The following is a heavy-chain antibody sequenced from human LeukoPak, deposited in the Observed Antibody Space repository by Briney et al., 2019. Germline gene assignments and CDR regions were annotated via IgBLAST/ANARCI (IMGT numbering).Heavy chain of an antibody. J-gene: IGHJ6*02. CDR2: IYYSGST. Sequence: SETLSLTCTVSGGSISSYYWSWIRQPPGKGLEWIGYIYYSGSTNYNPSLKSRVTISVDTSKNQFSLELSSVTAADTAVYYCARDLRIAAAGTYYYYGMDVWGQGTTVTVSS. CDR1: GGSISSYY. D-gene: IGHD6-13*01. V-gene: IGHV4-59*01. CDR3: ARDLRIAAAGTYYYYGMDV.